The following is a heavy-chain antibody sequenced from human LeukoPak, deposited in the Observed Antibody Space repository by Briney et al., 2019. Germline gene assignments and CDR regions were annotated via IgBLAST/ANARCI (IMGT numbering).Heavy chain of an antibody. CDR2: ISWNGKKI. J-gene: IGHJ4*02. Sequence: GGSLRLSCVVSGFSFDDYAMHWVRQGPGKALEWGSVISWNGKKIAYADSVKGRFTISRDNAKNSLYLQMTSLRPEDTAFYYCAKDRPVATTLHHFDHWGLGTLVTVSS. V-gene: IGHV3-9*01. CDR3: AKDRPVATTLHHFDH. CDR1: GFSFDDYA. D-gene: IGHD1-26*01.